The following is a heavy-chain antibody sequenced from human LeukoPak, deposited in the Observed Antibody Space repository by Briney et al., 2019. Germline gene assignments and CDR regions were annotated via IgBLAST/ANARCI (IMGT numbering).Heavy chain of an antibody. D-gene: IGHD6-6*01. CDR2: INPNSGGT. CDR3: ARDPSSSYPLDY. Sequence: ASVKVSCKASGYSFTGYYMHWVRQAPGQGLEWMGWINPNSGGTNYAQKFQGRVTMTRDTSISTAYIELSRLRSDDTAVYYCARDPSSSYPLDYWGQGTLVTVSS. V-gene: IGHV1-2*02. CDR1: GYSFTGYY. J-gene: IGHJ4*02.